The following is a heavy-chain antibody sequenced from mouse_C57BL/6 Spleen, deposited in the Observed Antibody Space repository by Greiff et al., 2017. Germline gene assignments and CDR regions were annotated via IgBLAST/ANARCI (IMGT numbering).Heavy chain of an antibody. CDR1: GYTFTSYW. Sequence: QVQLKQPGAELVKPGASVKLSCKASGYTFTSYWMHWVKQRPGRGLEWIGRIDPNSGGTKYNEKFKSKATLTVDKPSSTAYMQLSSLTSEDSAVYYCAREGVYYGSSYGGYFDYWGQGTTLTVSS. CDR2: IDPNSGGT. V-gene: IGHV1-72*01. CDR3: AREGVYYGSSYGGYFDY. J-gene: IGHJ2*01. D-gene: IGHD1-1*01.